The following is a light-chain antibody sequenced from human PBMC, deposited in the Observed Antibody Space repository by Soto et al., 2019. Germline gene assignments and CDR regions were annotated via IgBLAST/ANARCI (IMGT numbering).Light chain of an antibody. J-gene: IGKJ3*01. Sequence: DIQMTQSPSSLSASVGDRVTITCRASQSISNYLNWYQQKPGKAPKLLIYAASSLQSGVPSRFSGSGSGTDFTLTISSLQPEDFATYYCQQSCSTPQFTFGPGPKVDIK. CDR3: QQSCSTPQFT. V-gene: IGKV1-39*01. CDR2: AAS. CDR1: QSISNY.